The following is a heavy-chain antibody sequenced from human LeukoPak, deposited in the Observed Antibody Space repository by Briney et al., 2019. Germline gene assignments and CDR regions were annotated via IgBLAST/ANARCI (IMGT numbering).Heavy chain of an antibody. V-gene: IGHV1-69*05. D-gene: IGHD1-7*01. CDR3: ARGDWNYREGSRTIDY. J-gene: IGHJ4*02. CDR2: VIPIFGTQ. Sequence: SVKVSCKASGGTFNSFAISWVRQAPGQGLEWMGRVIPIFGTQNYAQKFQGRVTFTTDESTSTAHLELSSLRSEDTAVYYCARGDWNYREGSRTIDYWGQGTLVTVSS. CDR1: GGTFNSFA.